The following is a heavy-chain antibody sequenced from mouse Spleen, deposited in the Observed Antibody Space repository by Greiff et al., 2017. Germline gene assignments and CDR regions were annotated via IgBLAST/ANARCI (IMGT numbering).Heavy chain of an antibody. CDR2: IWRGGST. D-gene: IGHD1-1*01. J-gene: IGHJ4*01. CDR3: AKNGLLRYAMDY. Sequence: VKLQESGPGLVQPSQSLSITCTVSGFSLTSYGVHWVRQSPGKGLEWLGVIWRGGSTDYNAAFMSRLSITKDNSKSQVFFKMNSLQADDTAIYYCAKNGLLRYAMDYWGQGTSVTVSS. V-gene: IGHV2-5*01. CDR1: GFSLTSYG.